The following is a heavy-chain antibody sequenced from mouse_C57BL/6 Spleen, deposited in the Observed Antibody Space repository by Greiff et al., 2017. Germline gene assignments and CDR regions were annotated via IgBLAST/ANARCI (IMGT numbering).Heavy chain of an antibody. CDR2: IDPANGNT. D-gene: IGHD1-1*01. CDR3: ARDYGSSYDAMDY. Sequence: VQLQQSVAELVRPGATVKLSCTASGFNIKNTYMHWVQQRPEQGLEWLGRIDPANGNTKYAPKFPGKATRTADTSSNTAYLQLSSLTSEDTAIYYCARDYGSSYDAMDYWGQGTSVTVSS. J-gene: IGHJ4*01. V-gene: IGHV14-3*01. CDR1: GFNIKNTY.